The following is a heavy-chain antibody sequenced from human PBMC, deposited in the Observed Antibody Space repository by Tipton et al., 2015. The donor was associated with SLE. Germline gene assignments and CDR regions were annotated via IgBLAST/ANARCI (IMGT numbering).Heavy chain of an antibody. J-gene: IGHJ4*02. CDR2: ISGSGGST. Sequence: SLRLSCAASGFTFSSYAMSWVRQAPGKGLEWVSAISGSGGSTYYADSVKGRFTISRDNAKKSLYLQMNSLRAEDTAVYYCARVSKSDSVFDYWGQGTLVTVSS. V-gene: IGHV3-23*01. CDR1: GFTFSSYA. CDR3: ARVSKSDSVFDY.